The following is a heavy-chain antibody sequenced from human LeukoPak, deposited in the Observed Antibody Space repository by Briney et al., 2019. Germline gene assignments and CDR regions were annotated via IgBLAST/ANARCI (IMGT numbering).Heavy chain of an antibody. CDR2: ITTSSTYT. J-gene: IGHJ6*03. Sequence: PGGSLRPSCAASGFSFSDYNMNWVRQAPGKALEWVSSITTSSTYTYYGDSVKGRFTISRDNAKNSLYLQMNSLRAEDTAVYYCARNGAAAVTANYYYYYMDVWGKGTTVTVSS. V-gene: IGHV3-21*01. D-gene: IGHD6-13*01. CDR3: ARNGAAAVTANYYYYYMDV. CDR1: GFSFSDYN.